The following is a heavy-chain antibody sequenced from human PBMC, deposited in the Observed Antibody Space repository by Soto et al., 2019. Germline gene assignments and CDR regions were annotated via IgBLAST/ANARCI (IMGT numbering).Heavy chain of an antibody. Sequence: VGSLRLSCAASGFTFSSYAMHWVRQAPGKGLEWVAVISYDGSNKYYADSVKGRFTISRDNSKNTLYLQMNSLRAEDTAVYYCARDLILSRYYYYYGMDVWGQGTTVNVSS. D-gene: IGHD2-15*01. J-gene: IGHJ6*02. CDR2: ISYDGSNK. V-gene: IGHV3-30-3*01. CDR1: GFTFSSYA. CDR3: ARDLILSRYYYYYGMDV.